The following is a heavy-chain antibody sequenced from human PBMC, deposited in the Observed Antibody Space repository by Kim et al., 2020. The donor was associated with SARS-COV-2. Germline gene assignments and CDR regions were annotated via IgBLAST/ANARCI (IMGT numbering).Heavy chain of an antibody. V-gene: IGHV3-21*04. CDR3: ARDISQARPGGFDY. J-gene: IGHJ4*02. Sequence: GGSLRLSCAASEFTFSRYSMNWVRQAPGKGLEWVSTISRNSDYIYYAESVEGRFTISRDNAKNSVYLQMNSLRVDDTAMYYCARDISQARPGGFDYGGQG. CDR1: EFTFSRYS. D-gene: IGHD1-20*01. CDR2: ISRNSDYI.